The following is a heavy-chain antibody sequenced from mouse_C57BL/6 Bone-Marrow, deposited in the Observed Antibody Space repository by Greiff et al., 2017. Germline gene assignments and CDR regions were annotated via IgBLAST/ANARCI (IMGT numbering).Heavy chain of an antibody. Sequence: EVQGVESGPELVKPGASVKISCKASGYSFTGYYMNWVKQSPEKSLEWIGEINPSTGGTTYNQKFKAKATLTVDKSSSTAYMQLKSLTSEDSAVYYFARVHYDYGPFAYWGQGALVTVSA. J-gene: IGHJ3*01. D-gene: IGHD2-4*01. CDR3: ARVHYDYGPFAY. CDR1: GYSFTGYY. V-gene: IGHV1-42*01. CDR2: INPSTGGT.